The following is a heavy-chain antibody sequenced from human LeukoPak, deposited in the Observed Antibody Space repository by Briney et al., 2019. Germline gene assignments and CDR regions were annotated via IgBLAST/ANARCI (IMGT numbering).Heavy chain of an antibody. D-gene: IGHD3-10*01. CDR3: AKDSSKGEMGMVTDWFDP. CDR2: ISSSGGST. CDR1: GFTFSNYA. V-gene: IGHV3-23*01. J-gene: IGHJ5*02. Sequence: GGSLRLSCAASGFTFSNYAMSWVRQAPGKGLEWVSSISSSGGSTYYADSVKGRFTISRDNSKNTLYLQMSSLRAEDTAVYYCAKDSSKGEMGMVTDWFDPWGQGTPVTVSS.